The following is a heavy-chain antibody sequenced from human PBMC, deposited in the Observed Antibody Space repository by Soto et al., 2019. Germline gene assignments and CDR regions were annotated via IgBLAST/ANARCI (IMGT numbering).Heavy chain of an antibody. CDR3: AKCLFGYSGSSGWCNWLDP. CDR2: ISGSGGST. J-gene: IGHJ5*02. CDR1: GSTFSTYA. V-gene: IGHV3-23*01. Sequence: EEQVLESGGTLVQPGGSLRLSCAASGSTFSTYAMSWVRLAPGKGLEWVSAISGSGGSTHYAGSVKGRFTISRDNSKNTLYLQMNSLRAEDTAIYYCAKCLFGYSGSSGWCNWLDPWGQGTLVTVSS. D-gene: IGHD5-12*01.